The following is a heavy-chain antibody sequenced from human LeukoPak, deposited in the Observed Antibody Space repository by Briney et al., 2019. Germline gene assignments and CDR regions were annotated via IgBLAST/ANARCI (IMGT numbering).Heavy chain of an antibody. CDR2: IYPGDSDT. CDR3: ARRDILTGSTDY. Sequence: GESLKISCKGSGYSFTTNWIGWVSQMPGKGLEWMGIIYPGDSDTRYSPSFQGQVTISADKSISTAYLQWSSLKASDTAMYYCARRDILTGSTDYWGQGTLVTVSS. CDR1: GYSFTTNW. D-gene: IGHD3-9*01. V-gene: IGHV5-51*01. J-gene: IGHJ4*02.